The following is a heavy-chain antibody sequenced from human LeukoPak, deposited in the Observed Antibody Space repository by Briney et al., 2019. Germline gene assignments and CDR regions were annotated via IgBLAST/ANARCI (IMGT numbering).Heavy chain of an antibody. CDR1: GFTFISYS. V-gene: IGHV3-21*01. D-gene: IGHD3-3*01. CDR3: ARDRLRFLEWFTTPDAFDI. CDR2: ISSSSSYI. Sequence: GGSLRLSCAASGFTFISYSMNWVRQAPGKGLEWVSSISSSSSYIYYADSVKGRFTISRDNAKNSLYLQMNSLRAEDTAVYYCARDRLRFLEWFTTPDAFDIWGQGTMVTVSS. J-gene: IGHJ3*02.